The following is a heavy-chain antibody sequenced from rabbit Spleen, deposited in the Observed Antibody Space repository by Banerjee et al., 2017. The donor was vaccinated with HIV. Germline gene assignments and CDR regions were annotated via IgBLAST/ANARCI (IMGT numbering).Heavy chain of an antibody. CDR2: IAGSSSAFT. D-gene: IGHD8-1*01. Sequence: QQQLEESGGGLVKPGGTLTLTCKASGFSFSDRDVMCWVRQAPGKGLEWISCIAGSSSAFTYSATWATGRFTISKTSSTTVTLQMTSLTVADTATYFCARDTGSSFSSYGMDLWGPGTLVTVS. CDR3: ARDTGSSFSSYGMDL. J-gene: IGHJ6*01. V-gene: IGHV1S45*01. CDR1: GFSFSDRDV.